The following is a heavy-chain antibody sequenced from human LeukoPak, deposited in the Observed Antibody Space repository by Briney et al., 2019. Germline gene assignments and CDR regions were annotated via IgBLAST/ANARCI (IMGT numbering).Heavy chain of an antibody. D-gene: IGHD3-16*01. CDR1: GFTFSSYD. V-gene: IGHV3-13*01. CDR3: ARGGRGGEIYDY. Sequence: GGSLRLSCAASGFTFSSYDMHWVRQATGKGLEWVSAIGTAGDTYYPGSVKGRFTISRENAKNSLYLQMNSLRAGDTAVYYCARGGRGGEIYDYWGQGTLVTVSS. J-gene: IGHJ4*02. CDR2: IGTAGDT.